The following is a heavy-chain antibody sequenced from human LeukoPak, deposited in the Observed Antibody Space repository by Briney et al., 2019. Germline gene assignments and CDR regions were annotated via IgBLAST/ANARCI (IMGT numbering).Heavy chain of an antibody. J-gene: IGHJ4*02. CDR2: IDPSDSDT. CDR3: ARHFVGATPDFDY. V-gene: IGHV5-10-1*01. Sequence: GESLKISCRASGYSFTTYWIGWVRQMPGKGLEWMGRIDPSDSDTNYSPSFQGHVTISADKSISTAYLQWISLKASDTAMYYCARHFVGATPDFDYWGQGTLVTVSS. D-gene: IGHD1-26*01. CDR1: GYSFTTYW.